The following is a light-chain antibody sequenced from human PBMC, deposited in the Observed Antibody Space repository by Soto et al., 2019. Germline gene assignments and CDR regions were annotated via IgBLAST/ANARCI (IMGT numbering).Light chain of an antibody. CDR1: QSISNW. CDR2: DAS. Sequence: DIQMTQSPSSLSASVGDRVSITCRASQSISNWLAWYQQKPGQAPNLLISDASNLESGVPSRFSGSGSGTEFTLTISSLQPDDFATYYCQQYTTPHTFGQGTKLEIK. V-gene: IGKV1-5*01. J-gene: IGKJ2*01. CDR3: QQYTTPHT.